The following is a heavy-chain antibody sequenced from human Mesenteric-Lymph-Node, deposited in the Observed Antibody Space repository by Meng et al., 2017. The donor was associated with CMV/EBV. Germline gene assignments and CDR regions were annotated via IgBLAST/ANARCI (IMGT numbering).Heavy chain of an antibody. CDR1: GYTFTDSF. CDR2: INPYSGGT. V-gene: IGHV1-2*02. J-gene: IGHJ4*02. D-gene: IGHD2-15*01. Sequence: ASVKVSCKASGYTFTDSFIHWVRQAPGQGLEWMGWINPYSGGTNYAQKFQGRVTMTSDTSISTAYMELSRLTSDDTAVYYCVGYCSGGSCYAWDFDYWGQGTLVTVSS. CDR3: VGYCSGGSCYAWDFDY.